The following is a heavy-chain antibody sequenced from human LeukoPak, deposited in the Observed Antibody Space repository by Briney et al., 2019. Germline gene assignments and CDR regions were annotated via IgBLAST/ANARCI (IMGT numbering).Heavy chain of an antibody. CDR1: GFTFSSYE. CDR3: ARGDTVTLFDY. Sequence: GGSLRLSCAASGFTFSSYEMNWVRQAPGKGLEWVSYISSSGSTIYYADSVKGRFTISRDNAKNSLYLQMNSLRAEDTAVYYCARGDTVTLFDYWGQEPWSPSPQ. D-gene: IGHD4-17*01. CDR2: ISSSGSTI. J-gene: IGHJ4*01. V-gene: IGHV3-48*03.